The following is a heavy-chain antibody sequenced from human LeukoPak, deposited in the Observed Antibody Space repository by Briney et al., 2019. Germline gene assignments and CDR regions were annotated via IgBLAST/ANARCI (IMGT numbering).Heavy chain of an antibody. J-gene: IGHJ4*02. V-gene: IGHV3-7*03. D-gene: IGHD6-6*01. CDR3: AKVGSWGSSSELYFDY. CDR2: IKQDGSEQ. CDR1: GFTFSSFW. Sequence: PGGSLRLSCAASGFTFSSFWMSWVRQAPGKGLEWVANIKQDGSEQHYVDSVKGRFTISRDNSKNTLYLQMNSLRAEDTAVYYCAKVGSWGSSSELYFDYWGQGTLVTVSS.